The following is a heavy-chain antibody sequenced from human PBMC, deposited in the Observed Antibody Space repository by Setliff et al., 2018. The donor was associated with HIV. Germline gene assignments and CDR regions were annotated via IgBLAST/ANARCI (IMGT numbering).Heavy chain of an antibody. CDR3: ARLGDFDSSGYSWFDY. V-gene: IGHV4-59*02. J-gene: IGHJ4*02. Sequence: PSETLSLTCNVSSGSVNNYWWTWIRQPPGKGLEWIGYIYYSGSTYYNPSLKSRVTISVDTSKNQFSLMLISVSAADTAVYYCARLGDFDSSGYSWFDYWGQGTLVTVSS. CDR1: SGSVNNYW. D-gene: IGHD3-22*01. CDR2: IYYSGST.